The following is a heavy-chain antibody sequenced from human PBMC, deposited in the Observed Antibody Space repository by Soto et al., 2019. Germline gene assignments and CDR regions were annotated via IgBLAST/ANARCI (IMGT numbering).Heavy chain of an antibody. J-gene: IGHJ4*02. V-gene: IGHV3-23*01. CDR3: ATSFRYFDN. CDR2: ISGTASRT. Sequence: PXGSLRRARAVAGFTPTATTLSWVRQPPGKGLEWVTTISGTASRTYYVDSVKGRFFISRDNSKNTVTLQMNNLTLDDTAVYYCATSFRYFDNWGQGTRVTVSS. CDR1: GFTPTATT.